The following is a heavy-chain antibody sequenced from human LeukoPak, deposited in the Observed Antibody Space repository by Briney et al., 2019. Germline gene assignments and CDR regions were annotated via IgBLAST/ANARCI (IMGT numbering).Heavy chain of an antibody. CDR3: AREGGPHCSGGSCYYAFDI. CDR1: GYTFTGYY. Sequence: ASVKVSCKASGYTFTGYYMHWVRQAPGQGLEWVGWINPNSGCTNYAQKLQGRVTMTTDTSTSTAYMELRSLRSDDTAVYYCAREGGPHCSGGSCYYAFDIWGQGTMVTVSS. CDR2: INPNSGCT. D-gene: IGHD2-15*01. V-gene: IGHV1-2*02. J-gene: IGHJ3*02.